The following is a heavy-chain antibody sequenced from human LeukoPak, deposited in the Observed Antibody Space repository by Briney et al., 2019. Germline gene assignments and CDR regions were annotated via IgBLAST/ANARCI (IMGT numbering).Heavy chain of an antibody. J-gene: IGHJ6*03. CDR2: INPTGGST. CDR1: GYTFTSHY. CDR3: ARDDRLWFGELSGMDV. V-gene: IGHV1-46*01. D-gene: IGHD3-10*01. Sequence: ASVKVSCKASGYTFTSHYMHWVRQAPEKGLEWMGIINPTGGSTSYAQKFQGRVTMTRDTSTSTVYMELSSLRSEDTAVYYCARDDRLWFGELSGMDVWGKGTTVTISS.